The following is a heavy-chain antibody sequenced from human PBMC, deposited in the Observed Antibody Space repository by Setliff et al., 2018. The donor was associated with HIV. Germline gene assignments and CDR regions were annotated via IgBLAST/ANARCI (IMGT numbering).Heavy chain of an antibody. D-gene: IGHD3-10*01. CDR1: GFSFKAYA. CDR3: ARSVIGYYYYGMDV. V-gene: IGHV3-23*01. Sequence: GGSLRLSCVGSGFSFKAYAIIWLRQAPGKGLEWVSGIDGSSETIHYANSVKGRFTISRDNSKNTLYLQMNSLRAEDTAVYYCARSVIGYYYYGMDVWGQGTLVTVSS. J-gene: IGHJ6*02. CDR2: IDGSSETI.